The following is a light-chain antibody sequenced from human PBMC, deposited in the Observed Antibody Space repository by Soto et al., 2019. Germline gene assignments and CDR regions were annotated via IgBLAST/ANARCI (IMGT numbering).Light chain of an antibody. J-gene: IGLJ1*01. CDR1: NTDGGQDKS. CDR2: EVT. CDR3: VSYTETDTLV. V-gene: IGLV2-14*01. Sequence: QSLLTQPASVSGSRGQSIIISFVGRNTDGGQDKSVSLYQQGPGKTPKLLIFEVTNWPSGVSNLFSVSRFCNTASLTILRLHPADEGDYFCVSYTETDTLVVGTGTKVTVL.